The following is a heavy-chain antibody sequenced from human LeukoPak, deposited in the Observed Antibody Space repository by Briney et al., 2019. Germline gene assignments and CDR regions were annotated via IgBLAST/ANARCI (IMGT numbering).Heavy chain of an antibody. CDR1: GFTFSDYD. CDR3: ARGRCSSTSCYARARHDAFDI. V-gene: IGHV3-13*01. D-gene: IGHD2-2*01. CDR2: IGTAGDT. Sequence: PGGSLRLSCAASGFTFSDYDMHWVRQATGKGLEWVSAIGTAGDTYYTGSVKGRFTISRENAKNSLYLQMNSLRAGDTAVYYCARGRCSSTSCYARARHDAFDIWGQGTMVTVSS. J-gene: IGHJ3*02.